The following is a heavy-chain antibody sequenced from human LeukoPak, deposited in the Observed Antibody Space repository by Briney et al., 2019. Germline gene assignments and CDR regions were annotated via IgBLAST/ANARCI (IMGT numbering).Heavy chain of an antibody. Sequence: TSETLSLTCTVSGGSISSSSYYWGWIRQPPGKGLEWIGSIYYSGSTYYNPSLKSRVTISADTSKNQFSLKLISVTAADTAVYFCARRRMIRGVIIFDYWGPGALVTVSS. CDR2: IYYSGST. D-gene: IGHD3-10*01. V-gene: IGHV4-39*07. CDR1: GGSISSSSYY. CDR3: ARRRMIRGVIIFDY. J-gene: IGHJ4*02.